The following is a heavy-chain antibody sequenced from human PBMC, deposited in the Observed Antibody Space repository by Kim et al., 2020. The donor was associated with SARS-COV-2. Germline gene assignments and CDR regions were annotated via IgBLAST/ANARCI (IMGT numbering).Heavy chain of an antibody. D-gene: IGHD6-19*01. CDR3: AKFSVAGQPKSVDY. J-gene: IGHJ4*02. V-gene: IGHV3-23*01. Sequence: ADSVKGRFTSSRDDSKNTLYLQMNSLRAEDTAVYYCAKFSVAGQPKSVDYWGQGTLVTVSS.